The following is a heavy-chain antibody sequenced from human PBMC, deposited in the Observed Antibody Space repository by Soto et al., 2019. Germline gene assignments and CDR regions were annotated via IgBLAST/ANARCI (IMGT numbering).Heavy chain of an antibody. CDR3: ARLRDFIAAAGYDAFDI. V-gene: IGHV5-51*01. CDR1: GYSFTSYW. CDR2: IYPGDSDT. J-gene: IGHJ3*02. D-gene: IGHD6-13*01. Sequence: GACLKISCKGSGYSFTSYWIGWVRQMHGKGLEWMGIIYPGDSDTRYSPSFQGQVAISADKSISTAYLQWSSLKASDTAMYYCARLRDFIAAAGYDAFDIWGQGTMVTVSS.